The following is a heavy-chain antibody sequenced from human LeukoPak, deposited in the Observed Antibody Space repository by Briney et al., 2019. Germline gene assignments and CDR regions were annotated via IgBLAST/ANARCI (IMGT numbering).Heavy chain of an antibody. Sequence: PSETLSLTCTVSVGTLTGYYWSWIRQPPGKGLEWIGYIYYSGSTTNNPPLKSRVTLSVDSSQNQFSLKLTSVTAADTAVYYCARGQGYCSTTSCYVFDFWGQKALLTVSS. CDR3: ARGQGYCSTTSCYVFDF. CDR2: IYYSGST. D-gene: IGHD2-2*01. V-gene: IGHV4-59*01. CDR1: VGTLTGYY. J-gene: IGHJ4*02.